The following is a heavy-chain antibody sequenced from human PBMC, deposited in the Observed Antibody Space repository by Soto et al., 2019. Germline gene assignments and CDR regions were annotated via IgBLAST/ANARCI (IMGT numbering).Heavy chain of an antibody. J-gene: IGHJ5*02. V-gene: IGHV1-2*04. CDR1: GYTFIGYY. D-gene: IGHD2-2*01. CDR3: AKAMGISSARLITWCEP. Sequence: QVHLVPSGPETRTPGDSVKVSCKASGYTFIGYYIHWLRQAPGQGLELMGSINPQTGAPTYSQKFKCSVTMTRLTTLRTAYIVFKTHTSNDTSVYYCAKAMGISSARLITWCEPCGQGTLVSVSS. CDR2: INPQTGAP.